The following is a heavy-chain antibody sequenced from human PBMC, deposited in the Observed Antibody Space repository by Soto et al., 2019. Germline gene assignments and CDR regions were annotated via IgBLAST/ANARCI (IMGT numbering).Heavy chain of an antibody. V-gene: IGHV2-5*02. Sequence: QITLKESGPTLVKPTQTLTVTCTFSGLSLDTSGVGVGWIRQPPGKALEWLALIYWDDDKRYSPSLKSRLTITKDTSKNQVVLTMTNMDPVDTATYYCVHRRGYYDESTGFDPWGQGILVTVSS. CDR2: IYWDDDK. J-gene: IGHJ5*02. D-gene: IGHD3-22*01. CDR3: VHRRGYYDESTGFDP. CDR1: GLSLDTSGVG.